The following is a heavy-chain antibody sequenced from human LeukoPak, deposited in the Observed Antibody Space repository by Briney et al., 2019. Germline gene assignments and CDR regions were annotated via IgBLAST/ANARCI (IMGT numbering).Heavy chain of an antibody. J-gene: IGHJ6*03. Sequence: SVKVSCKASGGTFSSYAISWVRQAPGQGLEWMGGIIPIFGTANYAQKFQGRVTITADESTSTAYMELSSLRSEDTAVYYCARSVRVAGSLLGYYYYYYMDVWGKGTTVTVSS. CDR1: GGTFSSYA. CDR3: ARSVRVAGSLLGYYYYYYMDV. D-gene: IGHD6-19*01. V-gene: IGHV1-69*13. CDR2: IIPIFGTA.